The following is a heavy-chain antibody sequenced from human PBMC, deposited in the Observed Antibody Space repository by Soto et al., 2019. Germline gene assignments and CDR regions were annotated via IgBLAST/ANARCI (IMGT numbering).Heavy chain of an antibody. CDR2: ISWNSGSI. V-gene: IGHV3-9*01. D-gene: IGHD3-3*01. J-gene: IGHJ6*03. CDR3: AKDGMEWFFYMDV. CDR1: GFTFDDYA. Sequence: GGSLRLSCAASGFTFDDYAMHWVRQAPGKGLEWVSGISWNSGSIGYADSVKGRFTISRDNAKNSLYLQMNSLRAEDTALYYCAKDGMEWFFYMDVWGKGTTVTVSS.